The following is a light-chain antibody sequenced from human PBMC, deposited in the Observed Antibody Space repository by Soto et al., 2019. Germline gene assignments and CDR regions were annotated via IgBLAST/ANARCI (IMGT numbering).Light chain of an antibody. CDR3: QSADSSATSVV. Sequence: SYELTQPPSVSVSPGQTARISCSGDALPKQYAYWYQQKPGLAPVLVIYKDSERPSGIPERFSGSNSGTTVTLTISGVQAEDEADYYCQSADSSATSVVFGGGTKLTVL. J-gene: IGLJ2*01. CDR2: KDS. CDR1: ALPKQY. V-gene: IGLV3-25*03.